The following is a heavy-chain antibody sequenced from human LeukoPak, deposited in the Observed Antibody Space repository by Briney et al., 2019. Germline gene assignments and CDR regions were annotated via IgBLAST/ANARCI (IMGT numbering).Heavy chain of an antibody. CDR1: GGSISSYY. J-gene: IGHJ4*02. D-gene: IGHD1-1*01. CDR3: ARGTGPTYRTYYFDY. Sequence: PSETPSLTCTVSGGSISSYYWSWIRQPPGKGLEWIGYIYYSGSTDYNPSLKSRVTISVDTSKNQFSLKLSSVTAADTAVYYCARGTGPTYRTYYFDYWGQGTLVTVSS. V-gene: IGHV4-59*01. CDR2: IYYSGST.